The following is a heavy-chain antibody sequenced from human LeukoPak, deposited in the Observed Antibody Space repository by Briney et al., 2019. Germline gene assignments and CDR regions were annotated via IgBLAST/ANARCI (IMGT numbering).Heavy chain of an antibody. CDR1: GGSFSGYY. V-gene: IGHV4-34*01. J-gene: IGHJ4*02. D-gene: IGHD5-18*01. CDR3: ARKRRYSYASTPFDY. CDR2: INHSGST. Sequence: SETLSLTCAVYGGSFSGYYWSWIRQPPGKGLEWIGEINHSGSTNYNPSLKSRVTISVDTSKNQFSLKLSSVTAAGTAVYYCARKRRYSYASTPFDYWGQGTLVTVSS.